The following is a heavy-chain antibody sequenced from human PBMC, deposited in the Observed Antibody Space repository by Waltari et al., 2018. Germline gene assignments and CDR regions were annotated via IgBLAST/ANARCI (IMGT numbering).Heavy chain of an antibody. D-gene: IGHD6-25*01. CDR3: ARAGHYRSAGYLYYYYGMDV. J-gene: IGHJ6*02. V-gene: IGHV4-34*01. CDR2: INHSGST. Sequence: LEWIGEINHSGSTNYNPSLKSRVTISVDTSKNQFSLKLSSVTAADTAVYYCARAGHYRSAGYLYYYYGMDVWGQGTTVTVSS.